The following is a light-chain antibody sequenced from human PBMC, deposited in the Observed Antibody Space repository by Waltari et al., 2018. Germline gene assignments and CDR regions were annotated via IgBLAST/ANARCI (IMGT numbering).Light chain of an antibody. CDR1: SSDVGGYHY. J-gene: IGLJ2*01. Sequence: QSPLTQPPSASGPPGQSVTISCTGTSSDVGGYHYVSWYQHNPGNAPKLIISEVTKRPSGVPDRFSGSKSGNTASLTVSGLQAEDEADYYCSSYAGSNNLVFGGGTKLTVL. CDR2: EVT. V-gene: IGLV2-8*01. CDR3: SSYAGSNNLV.